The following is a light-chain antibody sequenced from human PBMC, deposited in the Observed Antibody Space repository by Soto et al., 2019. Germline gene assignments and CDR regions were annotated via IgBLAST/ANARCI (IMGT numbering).Light chain of an antibody. Sequence: EIVLTQSPGTLSLSPGERATLSCRASQSVSSSYLAWYQQNPGQAPRLLIYGSSSRATVIPDRFSGGGSGTDFPLTISRLEPEDFAVYYCQQYGSSPFLTFGGGTMVEIK. CDR2: GSS. CDR3: QQYGSSPFLT. CDR1: QSVSSSY. V-gene: IGKV3-20*01. J-gene: IGKJ4*01.